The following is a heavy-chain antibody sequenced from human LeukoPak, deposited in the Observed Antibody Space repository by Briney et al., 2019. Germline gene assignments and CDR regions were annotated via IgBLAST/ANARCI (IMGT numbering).Heavy chain of an antibody. D-gene: IGHD6-13*01. V-gene: IGHV3-53*01. Sequence: GGSLRLSCAASGFTVSSNYMSWVRQAPGRGLEGGSVIYSGGSTYYEDSVKGRFTISRDNSKNTLYLQMNSLRAEDTAVYYCASYSGSWGHYYYGMDVWGQGTTVTVS. CDR2: IYSGGST. J-gene: IGHJ6*02. CDR1: GFTVSSNY. CDR3: ASYSGSWGHYYYGMDV.